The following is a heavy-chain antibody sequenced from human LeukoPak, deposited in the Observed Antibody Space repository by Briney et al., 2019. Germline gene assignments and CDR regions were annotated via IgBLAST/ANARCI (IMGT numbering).Heavy chain of an antibody. CDR1: GFTFSDYY. V-gene: IGHV3-11*04. J-gene: IGHJ4*02. CDR3: AKDQAITFGGVIAY. Sequence: PGGSLRLSCAASGFTFSDYYMSRIRQAPGKGLEWVSYISSSGIYYADSVKGRFTISRDNSKNTLYLQMNSLRAEDTAVYYCAKDQAITFGGVIAYWGQGTLVTVSS. CDR2: ISSSGI. D-gene: IGHD3-16*02.